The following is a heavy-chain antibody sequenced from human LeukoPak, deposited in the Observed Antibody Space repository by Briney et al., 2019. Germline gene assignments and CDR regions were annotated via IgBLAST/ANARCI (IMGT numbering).Heavy chain of an antibody. CDR3: ARGYCSSTSRSWPGDYYYGMDV. CDR2: IIPILGIA. J-gene: IGHJ6*02. CDR1: GYTFTSYA. Sequence: SVKVSCKASGYTFTSYAISWVRQAPGQGLEWMGRIIPILGIANYAQKFQGRVTITADKSTSTAYMELSSLRSEDTAVYYCARGYCSSTSRSWPGDYYYGMDVWGQGTTVTVSS. V-gene: IGHV1-69*04. D-gene: IGHD2-2*01.